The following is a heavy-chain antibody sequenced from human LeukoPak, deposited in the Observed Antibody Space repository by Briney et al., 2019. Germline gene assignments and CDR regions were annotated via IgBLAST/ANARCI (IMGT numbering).Heavy chain of an antibody. Sequence: NPSETLSLTCTVSGGSISSYYWSWIRRPPGKGLEWIGYIYYSGSTNYNPSLKSRVTISVDTSKNQFSLKLSSVTAADTAVYYCARSGGSYYAFSVDYWGQGTLVSVSS. CDR1: GGSISSYY. V-gene: IGHV4-59*08. CDR3: ARSGGSYYAFSVDY. CDR2: IYYSGST. J-gene: IGHJ4*02. D-gene: IGHD1-26*01.